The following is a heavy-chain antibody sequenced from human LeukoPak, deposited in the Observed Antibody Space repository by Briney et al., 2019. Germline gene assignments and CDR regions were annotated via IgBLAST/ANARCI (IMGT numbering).Heavy chain of an antibody. CDR3: ARGGSGIEY. Sequence: PGGSLRLSCAASGFTFSSYWMHWIRQGPGKGLVWVSRITSDGSSTSYADSVKGRFTISRDNAKNTVYLQMNSLRAEDTAVYYCARGGSGIEYWGQGTLVAVSS. D-gene: IGHD3-10*01. CDR2: ITSDGSST. J-gene: IGHJ4*02. V-gene: IGHV3-74*01. CDR1: GFTFSSYW.